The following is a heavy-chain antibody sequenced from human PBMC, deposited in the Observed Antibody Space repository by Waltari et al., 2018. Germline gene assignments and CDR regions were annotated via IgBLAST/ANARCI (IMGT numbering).Heavy chain of an antibody. Sequence: LVQSGAEVMKPGASVKVSCKVSRNPIPEHFIHWVRQAPGQGLEWMGWVNPRGGATNYAQRYRGRITVTWDTSLSTSYLGLSGLRSVDTAVYYCAREYCGGECRLFDFWGQGTLVTVSS. CDR3: AREYCGGECRLFDF. CDR1: RNPIPEHF. D-gene: IGHD2-21*01. J-gene: IGHJ4*02. CDR2: VNPRGGAT. V-gene: IGHV1-2*02.